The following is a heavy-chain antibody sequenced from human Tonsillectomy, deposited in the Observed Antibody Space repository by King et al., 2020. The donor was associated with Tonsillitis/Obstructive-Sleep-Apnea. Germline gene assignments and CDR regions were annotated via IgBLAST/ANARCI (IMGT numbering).Heavy chain of an antibody. J-gene: IGHJ6*03. CDR2: IIPISGTA. CDR3: AGDRYDDGDYPLGYYYYYYMDV. V-gene: IGHV1-69*01. D-gene: IGHD4-17*01. CDR1: GGTFSSYA. Sequence: QLVQSGAEVKKPGSSVKVSCKASGGTFSSYAISWVRQAPGQGLEWMGGIIPISGTANYAQKFQGRVTITADESTSTAYMELCSLRSEDTAVYYCAGDRYDDGDYPLGYYYYYYMDVWGKGTTVTVSS.